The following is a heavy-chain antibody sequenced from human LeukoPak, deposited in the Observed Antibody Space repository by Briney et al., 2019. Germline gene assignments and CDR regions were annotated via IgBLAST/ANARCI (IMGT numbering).Heavy chain of an antibody. V-gene: IGHV5-51*01. J-gene: IGHJ5*02. Sequence: GESLKISCKGSGYSFTSYWIGWVRQLPGNGLEWMGIIYPGDSDTRYSPSFQGQVTISADKSISTAYLQWSSLKASDTAMYYCARRSSSSSGWFDPWGQGTLVTVSS. CDR1: GYSFTSYW. CDR3: ARRSSSSSGWFDP. D-gene: IGHD6-6*01. CDR2: IYPGDSDT.